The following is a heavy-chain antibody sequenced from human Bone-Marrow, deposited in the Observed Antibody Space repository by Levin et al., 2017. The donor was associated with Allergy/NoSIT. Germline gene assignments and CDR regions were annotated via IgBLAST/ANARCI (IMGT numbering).Heavy chain of an antibody. Sequence: GESLKISCAASGFTVSNNYMSWFRQAPGKGPECVSVIYVAGNTFYADSVKGRFTISRDTSNNTLHLQMDSLRVEDTAVYYCTRDLGLENWFDPWGPGTLVTVSS. V-gene: IGHV3-66*01. D-gene: IGHD3/OR15-3a*01. CDR3: TRDLGLENWFDP. CDR2: IYVAGNT. J-gene: IGHJ5*02. CDR1: GFTVSNNY.